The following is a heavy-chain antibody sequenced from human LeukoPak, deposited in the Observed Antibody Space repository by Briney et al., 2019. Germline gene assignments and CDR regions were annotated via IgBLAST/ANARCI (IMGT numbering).Heavy chain of an antibody. V-gene: IGHV3-21*01. CDR2: ISSSSYI. J-gene: IGHJ5*02. CDR3: ARGITIQPNWFDP. D-gene: IGHD3-3*01. CDR1: GFTFSSYS. Sequence: GGSLRLSCAASGFTFSSYSMNWVRQAPGKGLEWVSSISSSSYIYYADSVKGRFTISRDNAKNSLYLQMNSLRAEDTAVYYCARGITIQPNWFDPWGQGTLVTVSS.